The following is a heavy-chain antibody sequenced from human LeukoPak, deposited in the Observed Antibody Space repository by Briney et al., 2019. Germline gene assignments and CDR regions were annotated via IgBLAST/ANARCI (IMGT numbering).Heavy chain of an antibody. Sequence: GGSLRLSCAASGFKFDDYGMSWVRQVPGKGPEWVSGINWNGRSTGYADSVKGRFTISRDNVKNSLYLQMSSLRSEDTAVYYCARVPRGGDRFDPWGQGTLVTVSS. J-gene: IGHJ5*02. D-gene: IGHD3-16*01. CDR2: INWNGRST. CDR1: GFKFDDYG. CDR3: ARVPRGGDRFDP. V-gene: IGHV3-20*04.